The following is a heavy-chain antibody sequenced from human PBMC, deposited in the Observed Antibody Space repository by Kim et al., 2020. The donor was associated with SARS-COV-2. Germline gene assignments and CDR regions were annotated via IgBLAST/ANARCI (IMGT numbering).Heavy chain of an antibody. V-gene: IGHV5-10-1*01. J-gene: IGHJ6*02. D-gene: IGHD5-12*01. CDR1: GYNFDDYR. Sequence: GESLKISCKVSGYNFDDYRITWVRQMSGKGLEWVGSIDPGLSYTKYMPSFQGHVTISVDKSINTAYLQWGGLKASDTAIYYCARARYSLYYGIDVWGQGTTVTVSS. CDR2: IDPGLSYT. CDR3: ARARYSLYYGIDV.